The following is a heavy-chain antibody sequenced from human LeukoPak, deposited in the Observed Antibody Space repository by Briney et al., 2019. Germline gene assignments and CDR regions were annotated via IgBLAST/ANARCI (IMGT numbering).Heavy chain of an antibody. D-gene: IGHD3-22*01. CDR3: AKSRDSSGYYIGY. CDR1: GFTFSNHA. CDR2: ISGSGGNT. Sequence: PGESLRLSCAVSGFTFSNHAMSWVRQAPGKGLEWVSAISGSGGNTYYADSVKGRFTISRDNSKNTLYLQMNSLRAEDTAVYYCAKSRDSSGYYIGYWGQGTLVTVSS. V-gene: IGHV3-23*01. J-gene: IGHJ4*02.